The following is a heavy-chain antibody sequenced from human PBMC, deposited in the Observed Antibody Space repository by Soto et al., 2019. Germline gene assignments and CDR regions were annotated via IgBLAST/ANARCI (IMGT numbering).Heavy chain of an antibody. CDR2: ISSSGGST. CDR3: RKGRAAVYFCKNNSEMGRAGLDV. D-gene: IGHD3-3*01. CDR1: SYA. J-gene: IGHJ6*02. Sequence: SYATYRVSKDPGKGLECVSAISSSGGSTYYADSVRGRFTISRDSSKNTLNLRISSLIAVDTTVYYLRKGRAAVYFCKNNSEMGRAGLDVWCQGTTVTVS. V-gene: IGHV3-64D*06.